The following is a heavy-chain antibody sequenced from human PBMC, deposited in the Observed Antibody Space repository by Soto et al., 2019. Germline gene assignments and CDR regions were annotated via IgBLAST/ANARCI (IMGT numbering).Heavy chain of an antibody. Sequence: VRLQESGPGLVKPSETLSLTCSVSGGSMNSYYWSWVRQPPGKGLEYIGYAYYSGSTYYNSSLESRVTISVDTTKNQFSLKLTSVTAADTAVYYCARGGWSIDYWGQGTLVTVSS. CDR2: AYYSGST. V-gene: IGHV4-59*01. J-gene: IGHJ4*02. CDR1: GGSMNSYY. CDR3: ARGGWSIDY. D-gene: IGHD6-19*01.